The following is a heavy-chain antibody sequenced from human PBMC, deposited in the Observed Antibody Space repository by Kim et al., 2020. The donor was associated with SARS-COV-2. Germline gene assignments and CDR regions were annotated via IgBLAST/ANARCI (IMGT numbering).Heavy chain of an antibody. D-gene: IGHD1-7*01. CDR1: GFTFTTYA. CDR3: ARPLDGPGRPELYGMDV. Sequence: GGSLRLSCAVSGFTFTTYAMHWVRQAPGKGLEWVALISYDGSNRYCADSVKGRFTISRDNSKNTLYLQMNSLRAEDTAVYYCARPLDGPGRPELYGMDV. V-gene: IGHV3-30*04. CDR2: ISYDGSNR. J-gene: IGHJ6*01.